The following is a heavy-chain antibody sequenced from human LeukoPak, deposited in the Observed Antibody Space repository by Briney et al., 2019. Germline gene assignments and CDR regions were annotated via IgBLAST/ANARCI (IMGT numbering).Heavy chain of an antibody. CDR3: AREQDIGMVSALDY. D-gene: IGHD5-18*01. CDR1: GYTFTTYV. V-gene: IGHV1-2*02. Sequence: GASVKVSCKTSGYTFTTYVMNSVRQAPGQGLEWMGWINPNSGDTNYAQKFQGRVTMTRDTSISTAYMELSRLRSDDTAVYYCAREQDIGMVSALDYWGQGTLVTVSS. CDR2: INPNSGDT. J-gene: IGHJ4*02.